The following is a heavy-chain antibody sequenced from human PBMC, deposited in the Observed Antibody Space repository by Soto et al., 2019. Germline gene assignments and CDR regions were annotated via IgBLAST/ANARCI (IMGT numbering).Heavy chain of an antibody. CDR1: GFSFTSHW. D-gene: IGHD3-3*01. CDR3: ARGTMNYDFWSDHYNYGMDV. J-gene: IGHJ6*02. CDR2: IKRDGSAS. Sequence: EVQLVESGGGLVQPGESLRLSCAASGFSFTSHWMSWVRQAPGKGLEWVATIKRDGSASYYLGSVKGRFTISRDNAKNSLYLQMNRLRAEDTAVYYCARGTMNYDFWSDHYNYGMDVWGQGTAVTVSS. V-gene: IGHV3-7*01.